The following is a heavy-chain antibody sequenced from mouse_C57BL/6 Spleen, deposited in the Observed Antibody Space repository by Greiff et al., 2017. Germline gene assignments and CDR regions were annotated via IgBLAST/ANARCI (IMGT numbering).Heavy chain of an antibody. CDR3: ARGDDYDVAY. CDR1: GYTFTSYW. D-gene: IGHD2-4*01. J-gene: IGHJ3*01. CDR2: IYPGSGST. V-gene: IGHV1-55*01. Sequence: QVHVKQPGAELVKPGASVQMSCKASGYTFTSYWITWVKQRPGQGLEWIGDIYPGSGSTNYNEKFKSKATLTVDTSSSTAYMQLSSLTSEDSAVYYCARGDDYDVAYWGQGTLVTVSA.